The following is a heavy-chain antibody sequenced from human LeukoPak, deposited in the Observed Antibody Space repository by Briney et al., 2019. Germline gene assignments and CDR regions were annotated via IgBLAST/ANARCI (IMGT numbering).Heavy chain of an antibody. Sequence: GGSLRLSCAASGFTFSSYWMSWVRQAPGKGLEWVANIKQDGSEKYYVDSVKGRFTISRDNAKNSLYLQMNSLRAEDTAVYYCARESRGYDILTGKYHRGYYSYYMDVWGKGTTVTISS. CDR1: GFTFSSYW. V-gene: IGHV3-7*01. CDR2: IKQDGSEK. CDR3: ARESRGYDILTGKYHRGYYSYYMDV. D-gene: IGHD3-9*01. J-gene: IGHJ6*03.